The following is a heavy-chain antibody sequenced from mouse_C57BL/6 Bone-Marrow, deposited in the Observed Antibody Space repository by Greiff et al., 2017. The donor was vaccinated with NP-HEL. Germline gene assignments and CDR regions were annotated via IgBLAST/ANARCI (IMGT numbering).Heavy chain of an antibody. V-gene: IGHV3-6*01. CDR1: GYSITSGYY. CDR2: ISYDGSN. J-gene: IGHJ4*01. CDR3: ARESYGVDY. Sequence: DVQLVESGPGLVKPSQSLSLTCSVTGYSITSGYYWNWIRQFPGNKLEWMGYISYDGSNNYNPSLKNRISITRDTSKNQFFLKLNSVTTEDTATYYCARESYGVDYWGQGTSVTVSS. D-gene: IGHD1-1*02.